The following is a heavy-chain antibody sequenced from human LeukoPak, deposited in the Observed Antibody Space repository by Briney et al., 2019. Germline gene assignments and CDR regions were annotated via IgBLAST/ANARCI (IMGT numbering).Heavy chain of an antibody. V-gene: IGHV3-21*01. CDR2: IWTSSNNI. Sequence: GGSLRLSCAASGLTFRRYNMNWVRQAPGKGLEWVSSIWTSSNNIYYTDSVKGRFTISRDNAKNSLYLQVDSLRVEDTAVYFCASGTVGNYALDYWGQGTLVTVSS. CDR3: ASGTVGNYALDY. D-gene: IGHD1-7*01. J-gene: IGHJ4*02. CDR1: GLTFRRYN.